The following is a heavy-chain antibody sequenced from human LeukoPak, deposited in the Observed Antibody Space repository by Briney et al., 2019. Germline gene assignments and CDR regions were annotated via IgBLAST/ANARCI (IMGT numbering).Heavy chain of an antibody. V-gene: IGHV5-51*01. CDR2: IYPGDSDT. Sequence: GESLKISCKGSGYSFTSYWIGWVRQMPGRGLEWMVIIYPGDSDTRYSPSFQGQVTISADKSISTSYPQWRSLKASDTAMYYCARHLHYDIVKDAFDIWGQGTMVTVSS. CDR1: GYSFTSYW. J-gene: IGHJ3*02. D-gene: IGHD3-22*01. CDR3: ARHLHYDIVKDAFDI.